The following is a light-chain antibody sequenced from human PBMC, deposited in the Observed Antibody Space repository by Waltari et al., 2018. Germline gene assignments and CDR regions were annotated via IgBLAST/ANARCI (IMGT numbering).Light chain of an antibody. CDR1: QSISSN. Sequence: EIVMTQSPATLSVSPGERATLSCRASQSISSNLAWYQQKPGQPPRLLIYGASTRATGIAARFSGSGSGTEFTLTISSLQSGDFAVYYCQHYNNWPPWTFGQGTKVELK. V-gene: IGKV3-15*01. J-gene: IGKJ1*01. CDR3: QHYNNWPPWT. CDR2: GAS.